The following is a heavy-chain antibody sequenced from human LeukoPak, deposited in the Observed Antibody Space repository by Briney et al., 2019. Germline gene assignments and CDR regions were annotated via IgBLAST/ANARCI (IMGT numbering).Heavy chain of an antibody. J-gene: IGHJ4*02. D-gene: IGHD2-8*02. CDR2: LYSGGST. V-gene: IGHV3-66*02. CDR1: GFTVSSNY. CDR3: ARDLSEKYCIDY. Sequence: GGSLRLSCAASGFTVSSNYMSWVRQAPGMGLEWVSILYSGGSTNYADSVKGRLTISRDNSKNTVSLQMNSLRAEDTAIYYCARDLSEKYCIDYWGQGTQVTVSS.